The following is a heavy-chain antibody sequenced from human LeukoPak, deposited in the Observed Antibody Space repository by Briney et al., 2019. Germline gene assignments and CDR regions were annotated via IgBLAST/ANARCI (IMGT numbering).Heavy chain of an antibody. Sequence: GGSLRLSCAASGFTFSRYWMHWVRQAPGKGLEWVAVISYDGSNKYYADSVKGRFTISRDNSKNTLYLQMNSLRAEDTAVYYCARRAGAYSHPYDYWGQGTLVTVSS. J-gene: IGHJ4*02. V-gene: IGHV3-30*03. CDR3: ARRAGAYSHPYDY. CDR2: ISYDGSNK. CDR1: GFTFSRYW. D-gene: IGHD4/OR15-4a*01.